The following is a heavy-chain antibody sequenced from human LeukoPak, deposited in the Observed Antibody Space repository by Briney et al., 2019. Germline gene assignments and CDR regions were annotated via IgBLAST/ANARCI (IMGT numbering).Heavy chain of an antibody. V-gene: IGHV3-21*01. Sequence: PGGSLRLSCAASGFTFSSYSMNWVRQAPGKGLEWVSSISSSSSYIYYADSVKGRFTISRDNAKNSLYLQMNSLRAEDTAVYYCASGDWNYYDYWGQGTLVTVSS. D-gene: IGHD2-21*02. CDR1: GFTFSSYS. CDR3: ASGDWNYYDY. CDR2: ISSSSSYI. J-gene: IGHJ4*02.